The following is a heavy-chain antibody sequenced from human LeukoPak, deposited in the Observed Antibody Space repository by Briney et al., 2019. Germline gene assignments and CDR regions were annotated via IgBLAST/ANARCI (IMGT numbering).Heavy chain of an antibody. CDR2: IYYSVSP. CDR3: ARRSPQCWGGDCYFDY. D-gene: IGHD2-21*02. J-gene: IGHJ4*02. CDR1: GRSIIIYY. Sequence: SETLSLTCTVSGRSIIIYYCNWPREPPGKGLEWLGRIYYSVSPYYNPSLKSRVTISVDTSKNQSSLKLSSVSAADTAGYYCARRSPQCWGGDCYFDYWGQGTLVTVSS. V-gene: IGHV4-59*05.